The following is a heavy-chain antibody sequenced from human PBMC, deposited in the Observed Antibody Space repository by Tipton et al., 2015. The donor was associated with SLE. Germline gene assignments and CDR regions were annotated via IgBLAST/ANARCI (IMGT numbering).Heavy chain of an antibody. D-gene: IGHD3-3*02. J-gene: IGHJ6*02. V-gene: IGHV4-59*01. CDR1: GDSIGRYY. CDR3: ARDLASYYGVDV. Sequence: TLSLTCTVSGDSIGRYYWSWIRQHPGKGLEWIGYIYYSGSTNYNPSLKSRITISLDTAKNQFSLKLNSVTAADTAVYYCARDLASYYGVDVWGQGTTVTVSS. CDR2: IYYSGST.